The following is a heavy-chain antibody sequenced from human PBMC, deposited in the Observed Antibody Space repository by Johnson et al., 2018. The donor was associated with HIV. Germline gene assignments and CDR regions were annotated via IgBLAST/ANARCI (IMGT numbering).Heavy chain of an antibody. J-gene: IGHJ3*01. V-gene: IGHV3-30-3*01. CDR3: ARPQGTGDAFSL. CDR2: ISYDGRNK. D-gene: IGHD1-1*01. Sequence: QVQLVESGGGVVQPGRSLRPSCAASGFTFSSYAMHWVRQAPGKGLEWVAVISYDGRNKYSADSVKGRFTISRDNSKNTLYLQMNSLRAEDTAMYYCARPQGTGDAFSLWGQGTMVTVSS. CDR1: GFTFSSYA.